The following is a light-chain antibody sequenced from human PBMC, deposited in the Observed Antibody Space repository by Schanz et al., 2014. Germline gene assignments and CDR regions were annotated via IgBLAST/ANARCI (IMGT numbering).Light chain of an antibody. CDR1: SSDVGGSNS. V-gene: IGLV2-8*01. CDR3: CSSAGTSSLL. J-gene: IGLJ2*01. Sequence: QSVLTQPPSASGSPGQSVTISCTGTSSDVGGSNSVSWYQQLPGKAPKLVISEVSKRPSGVPDRFSGSKSGNTASLTISGLQAEDEADYYSCSSAGTSSLLFARGPTLTVL. CDR2: EVS.